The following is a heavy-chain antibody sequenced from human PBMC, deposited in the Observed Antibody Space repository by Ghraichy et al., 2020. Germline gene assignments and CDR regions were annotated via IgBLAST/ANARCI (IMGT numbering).Heavy chain of an antibody. CDR1: GFTFSSYA. CDR3: AKDFGHDYIWGSYPTGPDY. Sequence: GGSLRLSCAASGFTFSSYAMSWVRQAPGKGLEWVSAISGRGGSTYYADSVKGRFTISRDNSKNTLYLQMNSLRAEDTAVYYCAKDFGHDYIWGSYPTGPDYWGQGTLVTVSS. CDR2: ISGRGGST. D-gene: IGHD3-16*02. V-gene: IGHV3-23*01. J-gene: IGHJ4*02.